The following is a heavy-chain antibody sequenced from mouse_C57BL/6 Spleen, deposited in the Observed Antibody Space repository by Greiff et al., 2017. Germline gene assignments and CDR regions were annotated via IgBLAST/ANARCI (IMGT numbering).Heavy chain of an antibody. J-gene: IGHJ4*01. CDR2: ISYDGSN. V-gene: IGHV3-6*01. CDR1: GYSITSGYY. CDR3: ASTVVATDYAMDY. Sequence: DVQLQESGPGLVKPSQSLSLTCSVTGYSITSGYYWNWIRQFPGNKLEWMGYISYDGSNNYNPSLKNRISITRDTSKNQFFLKLNSVTTEDTATYYCASTVVATDYAMDYWGQGTSVTVSS. D-gene: IGHD1-1*01.